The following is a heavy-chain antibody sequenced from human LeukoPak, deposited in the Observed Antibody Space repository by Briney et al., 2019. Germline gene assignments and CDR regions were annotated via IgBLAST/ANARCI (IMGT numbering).Heavy chain of an antibody. J-gene: IGHJ4*02. V-gene: IGHV3-11*01. D-gene: IGHD6-13*01. CDR1: GFIFSDYY. CDR2: ISSSGSTT. CDR3: ARDYSSSWYAGGY. Sequence: GGSLRLSCAASGFIFSDYYMSRVRQAPGKGLEWVAYISSSGSTTYYADSVKARVTISRDNAKNSLYLQMNSLRPEDTAVYYCARDYSSSWYAGGYWGQGTLVTVSS.